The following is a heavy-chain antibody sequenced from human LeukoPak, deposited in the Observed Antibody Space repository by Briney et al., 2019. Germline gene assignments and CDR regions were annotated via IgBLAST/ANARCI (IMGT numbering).Heavy chain of an antibody. V-gene: IGHV3-30*18. CDR3: AKDQKWGPADYYFDS. CDR2: ISTDGKDK. Sequence: GGSLRLSCAASGFTLSNYAMHWVRQAPGKGLEWVTVISTDGKDKKYADSVKGRFAISRDNSKNTLDLQMNSLRAEDTAVYYCAKDQKWGPADYYFDSWGQGSLVTVSS. D-gene: IGHD2-2*01. CDR1: GFTLSNYA. J-gene: IGHJ4*02.